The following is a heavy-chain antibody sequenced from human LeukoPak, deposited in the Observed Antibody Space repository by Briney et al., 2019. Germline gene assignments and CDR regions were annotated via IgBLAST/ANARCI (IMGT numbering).Heavy chain of an antibody. CDR1: GFTFSNYA. CDR2: ISYDGSNK. Sequence: GRSLRLSCAASGFTFSNYAMHWVRQAPDKGLEWVAVISYDGSNKYYADSVKGRFTISRDSSKNTLYLQMNSLRAEDTAVYYCAKDLGSSWYGGFDYWGQGTLVTVSS. D-gene: IGHD6-13*01. V-gene: IGHV3-30*04. J-gene: IGHJ4*02. CDR3: AKDLGSSWYGGFDY.